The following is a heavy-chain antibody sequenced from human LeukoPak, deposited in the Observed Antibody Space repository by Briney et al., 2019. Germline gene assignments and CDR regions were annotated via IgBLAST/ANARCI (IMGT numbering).Heavy chain of an antibody. CDR1: GGSISSYS. Sequence: SETLSLTCTVSGGSISSYSWSWIRQPPGKGLEWIGYIYYSGSTNYNPSLKSRVTISVDMSKNQFSLKLSSVAAADTAVYYCATHPPKVCTGGSCTDYWGQGTLVTVSS. CDR3: ATHPPKVCTGGSCTDY. D-gene: IGHD2-15*01. J-gene: IGHJ4*02. CDR2: IYYSGST. V-gene: IGHV4-59*01.